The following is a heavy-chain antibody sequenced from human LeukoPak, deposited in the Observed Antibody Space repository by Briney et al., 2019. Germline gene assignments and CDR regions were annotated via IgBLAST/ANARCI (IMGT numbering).Heavy chain of an antibody. V-gene: IGHV3-53*01. Sequence: PGGSLRLSCEVSGCSVSTSRMSWVRQAPGKGLEWVSGIYDGGTTQYADSVKGRFTISRNNSNNTLYFQMNSLRAEDTGVYYCARGGAVSKSASAPDYWGQGTLVTVSS. CDR1: GCSVSTSR. D-gene: IGHD4-11*01. J-gene: IGHJ4*02. CDR2: IYDGGTT. CDR3: ARGGAVSKSASAPDY.